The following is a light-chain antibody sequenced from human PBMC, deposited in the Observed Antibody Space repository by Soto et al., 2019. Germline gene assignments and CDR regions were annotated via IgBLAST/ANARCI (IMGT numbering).Light chain of an antibody. Sequence: EIGLTQSPGTLSLSPGERATLSCRASQSVSSSYLAWYRQKPGQAPRLLIYGASSRATGIPDRFSGSGSGTDFTLTISRLEPEECAVYYCQQYGSPRLTFVGGTKGDIK. V-gene: IGKV3-20*01. CDR2: GAS. J-gene: IGKJ4*01. CDR1: QSVSSSY. CDR3: QQYGSPRLT.